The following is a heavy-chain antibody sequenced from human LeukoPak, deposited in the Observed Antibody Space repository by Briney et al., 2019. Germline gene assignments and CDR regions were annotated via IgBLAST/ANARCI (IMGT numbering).Heavy chain of an antibody. CDR1: GFTFSSYA. J-gene: IGHJ6*02. Sequence: GGSLRLSCAASGFTFSSYAMHWVRQAPGKGLEWVAVISYDGSNKYYADSVKGRFTISRDNAKNSLYLQMNSLRAEDTAVYYCARDAMPRMVNGMDVWGQGTTVTVSS. CDR3: ARDAMPRMVNGMDV. CDR2: ISYDGSNK. D-gene: IGHD2-8*01. V-gene: IGHV3-30*07.